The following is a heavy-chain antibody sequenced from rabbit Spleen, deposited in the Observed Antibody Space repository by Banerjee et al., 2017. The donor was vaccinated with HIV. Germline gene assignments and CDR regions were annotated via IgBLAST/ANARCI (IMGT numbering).Heavy chain of an antibody. CDR1: GVSFSYSSY. V-gene: IGHV1S40*01. D-gene: IGHD1-1*01. CDR3: ARDTSSSFSSYGTDL. Sequence: QSLEESGGDLVKPGASLTLTCTASGVSFSYSSYMCWVRQAPGKGLEWIACIDAGSSGFTYFATWAKGRFTISKASSTAVTLQMTRLTAADTATYFCARDTSSSFSSYGTDLWGPGTLVTVS. J-gene: IGHJ6*01. CDR2: IDAGSSGFT.